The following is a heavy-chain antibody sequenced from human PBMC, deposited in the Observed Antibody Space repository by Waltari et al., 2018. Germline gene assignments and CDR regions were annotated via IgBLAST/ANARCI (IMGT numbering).Heavy chain of an antibody. Sequence: EVQVVESGGGVVQPGGSLKLSCATSGFRLSGSTIHWVRQTSGKGLEWVGRIRRQPYNYATAYSASVKGRFTISRDDSKNTAYLQMNNLMTEDTAVYYCSGGEVTGTDFWGQGTLVTVSS. D-gene: IGHD6-19*01. CDR3: SGGEVTGTDF. CDR2: IRRQPYNYAT. J-gene: IGHJ4*02. V-gene: IGHV3-73*01. CDR1: GFRLSGST.